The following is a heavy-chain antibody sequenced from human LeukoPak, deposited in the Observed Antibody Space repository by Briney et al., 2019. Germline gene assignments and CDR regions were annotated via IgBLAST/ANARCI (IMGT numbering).Heavy chain of an antibody. J-gene: IGHJ4*02. CDR2: ISSSGSIM. V-gene: IGHV3-11*01. CDR3: AAVHWGSLHK. D-gene: IGHD7-27*01. Sequence: GGSLRLSCAASGFTVSSNYMSWIRHPPGKGLEWVSYISSSGSIMYYADSVKGRFTISRDNAKNSLFLQMSSLTAEDTAVYFCAAVHWGSLHKWGQGTLVTVSS. CDR1: GFTVSSNY.